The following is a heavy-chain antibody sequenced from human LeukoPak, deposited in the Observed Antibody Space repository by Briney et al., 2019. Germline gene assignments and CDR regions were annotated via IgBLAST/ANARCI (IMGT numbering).Heavy chain of an antibody. D-gene: IGHD2-21*02. CDR2: IYSGGST. V-gene: IGHV3-53*01. J-gene: IGHJ4*02. CDR3: ARDGGHGGDLDY. Sequence: RSGGSLRLSCAASGFTVSSNYMSWVRQAPGKGLEWVSVIYSGGSTYYADSVKGRFTISRDDSKNMLYLQMNSLRAEDTAVYYCARDGGHGGDLDYWGQGTLVTVSS. CDR1: GFTVSSNY.